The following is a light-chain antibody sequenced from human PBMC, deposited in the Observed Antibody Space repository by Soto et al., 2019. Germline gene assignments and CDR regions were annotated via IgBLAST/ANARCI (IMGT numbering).Light chain of an antibody. CDR1: SSNIGAGYD. CDR2: GNS. V-gene: IGLV1-40*01. J-gene: IGLJ1*01. CDR3: QSYDRSLSGSV. Sequence: QSVLTQPPSVSGAPGQSVTISCTGSSSNIGAGYDVHWYQQLPGTAPKLLIYGNSDRPSGVPDRFSGSKSGASASLAITGLKAEDEADHYCQSYDRSLSGSVFGTGTKVHVL.